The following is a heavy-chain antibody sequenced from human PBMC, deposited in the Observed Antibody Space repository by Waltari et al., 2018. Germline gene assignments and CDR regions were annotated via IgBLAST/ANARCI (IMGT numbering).Heavy chain of an antibody. J-gene: IGHJ6*03. D-gene: IGHD3-3*01. V-gene: IGHV3-21*06. CDR3: ARENLGVIIFHYYFMDV. CDR2: ISGSGTYM. CDR1: GFAFSNYN. Sequence: EVQLVESGGGLVKPGGSLRLSCAASGFAFSNYNMNWVRQAPGKGLGWVSSISGSGTYMYYSDSVKGRFTISRDNAKNSLFLQMNSLGAEDTAVYYCARENLGVIIFHYYFMDVWGKGTTVTISS.